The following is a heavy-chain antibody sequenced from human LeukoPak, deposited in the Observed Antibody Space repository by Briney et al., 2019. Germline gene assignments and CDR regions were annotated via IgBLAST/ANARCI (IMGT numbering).Heavy chain of an antibody. Sequence: GESLKISCKGSGYSFSNYWIGWVRRMPGKGLEWMGIIYPGDSDTTYSPSFQGQVTISADKSISTAYLQWSSLTASDTAMYYCARLSQIQAAAGTCVYWGQGTLVTVSS. CDR2: IYPGDSDT. CDR1: GYSFSNYW. V-gene: IGHV5-51*01. D-gene: IGHD6-13*01. CDR3: ARLSQIQAAAGTCVY. J-gene: IGHJ4*02.